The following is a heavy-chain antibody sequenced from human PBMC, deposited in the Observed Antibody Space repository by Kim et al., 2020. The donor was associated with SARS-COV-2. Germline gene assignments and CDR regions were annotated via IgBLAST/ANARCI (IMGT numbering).Heavy chain of an antibody. Sequence: SRVTISVDTSKNHFSLKLSSVTAADTAVYYCARDSSSPTYYYYYYYGMDVWGQGTTVTVSS. V-gene: IGHV4-34*01. J-gene: IGHJ6*02. D-gene: IGHD6-6*01. CDR3: ARDSSSPTYYYYYYYGMDV.